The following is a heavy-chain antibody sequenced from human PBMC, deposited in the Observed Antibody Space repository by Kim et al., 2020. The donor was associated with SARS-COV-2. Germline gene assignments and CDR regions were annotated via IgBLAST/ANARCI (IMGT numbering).Heavy chain of an antibody. CDR1: GFTFSSYA. D-gene: IGHD3-10*01. V-gene: IGHV3-23*01. Sequence: GGSLRLSCAASGFTFSSYAMSWVRQAPGKGLEWVSAISGNGGSTYYADSVKGRFTISRDNSKNTLYLQMNSLRAEDTAVYYCAKVPLPYYYGSGSFYWGQGTLVTVSS. J-gene: IGHJ4*02. CDR3: AKVPLPYYYGSGSFY. CDR2: ISGNGGST.